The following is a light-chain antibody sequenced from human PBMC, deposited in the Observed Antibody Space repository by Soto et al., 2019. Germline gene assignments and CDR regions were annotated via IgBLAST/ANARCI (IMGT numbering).Light chain of an antibody. CDR2: EVS. CDR3: GSYTSTDTPFV. Sequence: QSALAQPSSVSGSPGQSITISFTGTSTDVGGYNYVSWYQHHPGKGPNLIIYEVSNRPSGVSDRFTGSKSGNKASLIISNLEAEDESDYYCGSYTSTDTPFVFGTGTKGTVL. J-gene: IGLJ1*01. CDR1: STDVGGYNY. V-gene: IGLV2-14*01.